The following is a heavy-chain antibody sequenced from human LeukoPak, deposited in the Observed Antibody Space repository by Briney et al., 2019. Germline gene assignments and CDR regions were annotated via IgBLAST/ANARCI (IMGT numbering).Heavy chain of an antibody. CDR2: ISYDGSIK. J-gene: IGHJ4*02. V-gene: IGHV3-30-3*01. D-gene: IGHD6-19*01. CDR3: SKNREGGSSGWYYYFDY. CDR1: GFTFSSYA. Sequence: GGSLRLSCAASGFTFSSYAMHWVRQAPGKGLEWVAVISYDGSIKYYADSVKGRFTISRDNSKNTLYLQMNSLRPEDTAVYYCSKNREGGSSGWYYYFDYWGQGTLVTVSS.